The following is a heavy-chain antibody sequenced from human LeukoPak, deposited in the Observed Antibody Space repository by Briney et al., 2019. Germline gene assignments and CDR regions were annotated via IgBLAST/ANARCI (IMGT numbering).Heavy chain of an antibody. V-gene: IGHV3-23*01. CDR3: AKTPGRVTTNWFDP. CDR1: GFSFSSYA. J-gene: IGHJ5*02. D-gene: IGHD4-17*01. Sequence: GGSLRLSCAASGFSFSSYAMSWVRQAPGKGLEWVSAISGSGGSTYYADSVKGRFTISRDNSKNTLYLQMNSLRAEDTAVYYCAKTPGRVTTNWFDPWGQGTLVTVSS. CDR2: ISGSGGST.